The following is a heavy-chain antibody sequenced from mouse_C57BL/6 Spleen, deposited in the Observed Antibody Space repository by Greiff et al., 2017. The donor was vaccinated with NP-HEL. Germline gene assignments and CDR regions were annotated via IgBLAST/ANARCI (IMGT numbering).Heavy chain of an antibody. Sequence: VQLQQPGAELVKPGASVKLSCKASGYTFTSYWMHWVKQRPGQGLEWIGMIHPNSGSTNYNEKFKSKATLTVDKSSSTAYMQLSSLTSEDSAVYYCARDWTSYWYFDVWGTGTTVTVSS. CDR3: ARDWTSYWYFDV. V-gene: IGHV1-64*01. CDR1: GYTFTSYW. CDR2: IHPNSGST. J-gene: IGHJ1*03. D-gene: IGHD2-13*01.